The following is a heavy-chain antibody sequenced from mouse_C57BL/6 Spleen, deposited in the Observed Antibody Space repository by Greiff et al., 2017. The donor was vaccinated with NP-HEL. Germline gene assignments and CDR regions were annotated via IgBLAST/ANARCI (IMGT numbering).Heavy chain of an antibody. Sequence: QVQLQQSGAELVRPGTSVKMSCKASGYTFTNYWIGWAKQRPGHGLEWIGDIYPGGGYTNYNEKFKGKATLTADKSSSTAYMQFSSLTSEDSAIYYDARSDYDEGYYSMDYWGQGTSVTVSS. D-gene: IGHD2-4*01. J-gene: IGHJ4*01. CDR3: ARSDYDEGYYSMDY. CDR2: IYPGGGYT. V-gene: IGHV1-63*01. CDR1: GYTFTNYW.